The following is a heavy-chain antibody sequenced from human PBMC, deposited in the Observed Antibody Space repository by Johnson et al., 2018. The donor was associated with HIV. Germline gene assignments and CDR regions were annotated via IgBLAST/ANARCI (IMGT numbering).Heavy chain of an antibody. CDR2: IKQDGSEK. CDR1: GFTFSSYW. Sequence: MQLVESGGGVVQPGGSLRLSCAASGFTFSSYWMSWVRQAPGKGLEWVANIKQDGSEKYYVDSVKGRFTISRDNAKNFLYLQMSSLRAEDTATYYCARKGDAFDLWGQGTMVTVSS. CDR3: ARKGDAFDL. V-gene: IGHV3-7*03. J-gene: IGHJ3*01.